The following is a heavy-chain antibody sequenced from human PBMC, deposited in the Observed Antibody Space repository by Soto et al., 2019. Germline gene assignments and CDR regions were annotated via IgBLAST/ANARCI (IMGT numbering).Heavy chain of an antibody. Sequence: ASVKVSCKASGYTFTRYGITWVRQAPGQGLEWMGKISTHNGITNSARKLQGRVSMTADTSTSTAYMELRRLTSDDTALYFRAREEHYGTNDNWGQGTLVTVSS. V-gene: IGHV1-18*01. J-gene: IGHJ4*02. CDR3: AREEHYGTNDN. D-gene: IGHD1-7*01. CDR1: GYTFTRYG. CDR2: ISTHNGIT.